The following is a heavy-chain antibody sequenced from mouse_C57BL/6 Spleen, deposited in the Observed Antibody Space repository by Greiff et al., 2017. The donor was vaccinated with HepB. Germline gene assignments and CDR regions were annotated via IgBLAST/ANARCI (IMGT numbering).Heavy chain of an antibody. CDR3: GGGYYGFDY. CDR1: GYTFTSYW. V-gene: IGHV1-50*01. D-gene: IGHD2-3*01. J-gene: IGHJ3*01. Sequence: QVQLQQPGAELVKPGASVKLSCKASGYTFTSYWMQWVKQRPGQGLEWIGEIDPSDSYTNYNQKFKGKATLTVATSSSTAYLQLSSLTSEDSAVYYCGGGYYGFDYWGQGTLVTVSA. CDR2: IDPSDSYT.